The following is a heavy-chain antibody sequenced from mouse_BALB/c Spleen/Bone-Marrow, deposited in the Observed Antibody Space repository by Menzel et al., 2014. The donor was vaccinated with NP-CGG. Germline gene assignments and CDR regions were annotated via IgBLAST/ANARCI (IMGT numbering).Heavy chain of an antibody. Sequence: EVMLVESGGGLVQPGGSLRLSCATSGFTFTDYYMSWVRQPPGKALEWLGFIRNKANGYTTEYSASVKGRFTISRDNSQSILYLQMNTLRAEDSAPYYCARDINYGIYWFFDVWGAGTTVTVSS. J-gene: IGHJ1*01. CDR1: GFTFTDYY. D-gene: IGHD1-1*02. CDR2: IRNKANGYTT. CDR3: ARDINYGIYWFFDV. V-gene: IGHV7-3*02.